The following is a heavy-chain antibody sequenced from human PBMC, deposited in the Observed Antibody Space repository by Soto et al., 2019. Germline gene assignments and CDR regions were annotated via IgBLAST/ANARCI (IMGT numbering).Heavy chain of an antibody. CDR2: IYYSGST. Sequence: SETLSLTCTVSGGSFSSYYWSWIRQPPGKGLEWIGYIYYSGSTNYNPSLKSRVTISVDTSKNQFSLKLSSVTAADTAVYYCARGRKMVGPSKYYFDYWGQGTLVTVSS. D-gene: IGHD2-15*01. CDR3: ARGRKMVGPSKYYFDY. CDR1: GGSFSSYY. J-gene: IGHJ4*02. V-gene: IGHV4-59*12.